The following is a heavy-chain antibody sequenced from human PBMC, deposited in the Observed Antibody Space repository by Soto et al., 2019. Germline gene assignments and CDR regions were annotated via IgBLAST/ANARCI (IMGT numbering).Heavy chain of an antibody. CDR2: IKSKTDGGTT. D-gene: IGHD6-19*01. CDR3: TTDFEGDSSGWYGLYYFDY. J-gene: IGHJ4*02. Sequence: EVQLVESGGGLVKPGGSLRLSCAASGFTFSNAWMNWVRQAPGKGLEWVGRIKSKTDGGTTDYAAPVKGRFTISRDDSKNTLYLQMNSLKTEDTAVYYCTTDFEGDSSGWYGLYYFDYWGQGTLVTVSS. V-gene: IGHV3-15*07. CDR1: GFTFSNAW.